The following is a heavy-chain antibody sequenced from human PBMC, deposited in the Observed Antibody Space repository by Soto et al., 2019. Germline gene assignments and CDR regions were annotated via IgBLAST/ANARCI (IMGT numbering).Heavy chain of an antibody. CDR1: GFTFSSYW. D-gene: IGHD6-19*01. CDR3: VREGSSGWMEYYFDY. CDR2: IKQDGSEK. J-gene: IGHJ4*02. V-gene: IGHV3-7*05. Sequence: EVQLVESGGGLVQPGGSLRLSCAASGFTFSSYWMSWVRQAPGKGLEWVANIKQDGSEKYYVDSVKGRFTISRDNAKNSLYLQMNSLRAEDTAVYYCVREGSSGWMEYYFDYWGQGTLVTVSS.